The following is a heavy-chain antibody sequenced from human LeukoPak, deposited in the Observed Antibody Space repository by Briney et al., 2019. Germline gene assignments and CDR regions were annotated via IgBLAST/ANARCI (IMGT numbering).Heavy chain of an antibody. CDR1: GGSLSGDY. J-gene: IGHJ4*02. Sequence: PSETLSLTCGVYGGSLSGDYWRWIRQPPGKGLEWIGEINHSGSTNYNPSLKSRVTISVDTSKNQFSLKLSSVTAADTAVYYCARLYDSSGYPLNYWGQGTLVTVSS. CDR3: ARLYDSSGYPLNY. D-gene: IGHD3-22*01. V-gene: IGHV4-34*01. CDR2: INHSGST.